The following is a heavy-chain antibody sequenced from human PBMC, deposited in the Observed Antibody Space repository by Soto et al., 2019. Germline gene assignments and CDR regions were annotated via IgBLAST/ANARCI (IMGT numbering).Heavy chain of an antibody. D-gene: IGHD3-10*01. V-gene: IGHV4-34*01. CDR3: ASNRYYYGSGSYY. J-gene: IGHJ4*02. CDR2: INHSGST. CDR1: GGSFSGYY. Sequence: SETLSLTCAVYGGSFSGYYWSWIRQPPGKGLEWIGEINHSGSTNYNPSLKSRVNISVDTSENQFSLKLSSVTAADTAVYYCASNRYYYGSGSYYWGQGTLVTVSS.